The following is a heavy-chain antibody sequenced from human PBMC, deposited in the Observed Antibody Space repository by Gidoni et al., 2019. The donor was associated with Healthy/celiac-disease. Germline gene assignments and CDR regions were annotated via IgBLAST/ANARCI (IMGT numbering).Heavy chain of an antibody. D-gene: IGHD2-21*02. CDR2: ISYDGSNK. V-gene: IGHV3-30*18. J-gene: IGHJ3*02. CDR3: AKAKTYCGGDCPTPDDAFDI. Sequence: QVQLVESGGGVVQPGRSLRLSCAASGVTFSSYGMHWFRQAPGKGLEWVAVISYDGSNKYYADSVKGRFTISRDNSKNTLYLQMNSLRAEDTAVYYCAKAKTYCGGDCPTPDDAFDIWGQGTMVTVSS. CDR1: GVTFSSYG.